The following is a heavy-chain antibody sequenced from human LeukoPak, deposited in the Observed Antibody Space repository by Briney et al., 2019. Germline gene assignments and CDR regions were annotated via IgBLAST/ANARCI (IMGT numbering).Heavy chain of an antibody. CDR2: FSGGGDS. Sequence: GGSLRLSCVASGFTFSDYAVSWVRQAPGKGLEWVSAFSGGGDSYYADSVKGRFTISRDNSKKILYLQMNSLRAEDTAVYYCGKEVERHFDLKYWGQGTLVTVSS. CDR3: GKEVERHFDLKY. J-gene: IGHJ4*02. V-gene: IGHV3-23*01. CDR1: GFTFSDYA.